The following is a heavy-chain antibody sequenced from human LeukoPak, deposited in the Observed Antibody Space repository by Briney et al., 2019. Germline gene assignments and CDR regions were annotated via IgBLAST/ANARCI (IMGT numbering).Heavy chain of an antibody. Sequence: HPGGSLRLSCAASGFTFSSYAMSWVRQAPGKGLEWVSAISGSGGSTYYADSVKGRFTISRDNSKNTLYLQMNSLRAEDTAVYYCARDRMVVTGGAFDIWGQGTMVTVSS. D-gene: IGHD2-21*02. CDR1: GFTFSSYA. CDR2: ISGSGGST. CDR3: ARDRMVVTGGAFDI. J-gene: IGHJ3*02. V-gene: IGHV3-23*01.